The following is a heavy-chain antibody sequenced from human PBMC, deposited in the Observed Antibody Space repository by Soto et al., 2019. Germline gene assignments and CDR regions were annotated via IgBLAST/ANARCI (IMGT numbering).Heavy chain of an antibody. D-gene: IGHD3-22*01. Sequence: ASGPTLVNPTQALTLTCTFPGFALSSYGMRVNWIRQSPGKALEWLARIDWDDDKFYNTVLKTRLTISKDTSKNQVVLTMSNMDPADTATYYCARMMPDSSGLFDNWGQGTLVTVSS. CDR2: IDWDDDK. J-gene: IGHJ4*02. V-gene: IGHV2-70*04. CDR3: ARMMPDSSGLFDN. CDR1: GFALSSYGMR.